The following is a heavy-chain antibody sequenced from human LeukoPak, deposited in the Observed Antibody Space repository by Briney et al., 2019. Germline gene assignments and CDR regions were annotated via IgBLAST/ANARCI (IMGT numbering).Heavy chain of an antibody. CDR2: MNPNSGNT. CDR3: ARVRIVGATHGYYYGMDV. J-gene: IGHJ6*02. V-gene: IGHV1-8*01. CDR1: GYTFTSYD. D-gene: IGHD1-26*01. Sequence: ASVKVSCKASGYTFTSYDINWVRQATGQGLEWMGWMNPNSGNTGYAQKFQGRVTMTRNTSISTAYMELSSLRSEDTAVYYCARVRIVGATHGYYYGMDVWGQGTTVTVSS.